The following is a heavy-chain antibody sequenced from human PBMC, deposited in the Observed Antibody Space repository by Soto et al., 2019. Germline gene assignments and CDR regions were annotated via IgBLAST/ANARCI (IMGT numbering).Heavy chain of an antibody. D-gene: IGHD2-15*01. Sequence: PSETLSLTCAVDGGSFSGYYWSWIRQPPGKGLEWIGEINHSGSTNHNPSLKSRVTISVDTSKNQFSLKLSSVTAADTAVYYCARDAPHCSGGSCYSGWFDPWGQGTLVTVSS. V-gene: IGHV4-34*01. CDR3: ARDAPHCSGGSCYSGWFDP. CDR2: INHSGST. J-gene: IGHJ5*02. CDR1: GGSFSGYY.